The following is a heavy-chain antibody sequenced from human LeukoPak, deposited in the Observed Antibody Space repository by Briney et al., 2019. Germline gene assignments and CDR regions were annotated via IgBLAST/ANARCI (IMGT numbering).Heavy chain of an antibody. CDR3: ARHPSYTSGWPLDY. CDR2: INLGDSET. CDR1: GYSFTSHW. J-gene: IGHJ4*02. D-gene: IGHD6-19*01. V-gene: IGHV5-51*01. Sequence: GESLKISCKGSGYSFTSHWIGWVRQMPGKGLEWMGIINLGDSETRYGPSFQGQVTISADKSISTAYLQWSSLKASDTAMYYCARHPSYTSGWPLDYWGQGTLVTVSS.